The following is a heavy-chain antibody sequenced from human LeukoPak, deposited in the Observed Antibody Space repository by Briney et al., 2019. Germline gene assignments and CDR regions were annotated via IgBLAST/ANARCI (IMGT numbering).Heavy chain of an antibody. V-gene: IGHV4-34*01. CDR1: GGSFSGYY. CDR2: INHSGST. J-gene: IGHJ4*02. CDR3: ARGSRPDY. Sequence: SETLSLTCAVYGGSFSGYYWSWIRQPPGKGLEWIGEINHSGSTNYNPSLKSRVTISADTSKNQFSLKLSSVTAADTAVYYCARGSRPDYWGQGTLVTVSS. D-gene: IGHD6-6*01.